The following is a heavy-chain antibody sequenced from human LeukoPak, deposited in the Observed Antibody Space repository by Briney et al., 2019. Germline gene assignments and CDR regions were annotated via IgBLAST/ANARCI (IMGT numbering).Heavy chain of an antibody. Sequence: GGSLRLSCATSGFTFSHYGMHWVRQTPGAGLEWVAVIWSDGSDKYYAKSVKGRFTISRDNSKNSLFLQMNSLRAEDTAVYYCAKDAQRGFDYSNSLQNWGQGILVTVSS. V-gene: IGHV3-33*06. D-gene: IGHD4-11*01. CDR1: GFTFSHYG. CDR2: IWSDGSDK. J-gene: IGHJ1*01. CDR3: AKDAQRGFDYSNSLQN.